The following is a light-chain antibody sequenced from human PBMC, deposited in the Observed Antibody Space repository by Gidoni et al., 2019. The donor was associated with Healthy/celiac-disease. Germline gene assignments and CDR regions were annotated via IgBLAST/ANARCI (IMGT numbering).Light chain of an antibody. V-gene: IGLV2-14*01. CDR1: SSDVGGYNY. CDR3: SSYTSSSTRVV. Sequence: QSALTQPASVSGAPGQSIHISCTGTSSDVGGYNYASWYQQHPGKAPNLMIYDVSNRPSGVSNSFAGSKSGSTSSLTISGLQAEDAADYYCSSYTSSSTRVVFGGGTTLTVL. CDR2: DVS. J-gene: IGLJ2*01.